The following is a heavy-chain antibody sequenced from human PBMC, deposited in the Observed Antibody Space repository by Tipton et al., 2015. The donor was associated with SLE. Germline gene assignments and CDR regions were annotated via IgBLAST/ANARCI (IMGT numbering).Heavy chain of an antibody. Sequence: TLSLTCAVYGGAFSGYYWSWIRQPPGKGLEWIGEINHSGSTNYNPSLKSRVTISVDTSKNQFSLKLSSVTAADTPVYYCARVYGDYDGGWFDPWGQGTLVTVSS. J-gene: IGHJ5*02. CDR1: GGAFSGYY. D-gene: IGHD4-17*01. V-gene: IGHV4-34*01. CDR2: INHSGST. CDR3: ARVYGDYDGGWFDP.